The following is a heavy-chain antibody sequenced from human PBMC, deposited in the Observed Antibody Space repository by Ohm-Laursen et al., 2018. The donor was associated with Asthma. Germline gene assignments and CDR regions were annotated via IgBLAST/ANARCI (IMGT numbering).Heavy chain of an antibody. CDR2: IRGSGDTT. V-gene: IGHV3-23*01. J-gene: IGHJ4*02. CDR3: AKASTFSTGYYFDF. CDR1: GFIISNYA. Sequence: SLRLSCAASGFIISNYAMSWVRQAPGKGLEWVSAIRGSGDTTHYTDFAKGRFTISRDSSENTLYLHMNNLRAEDTAAYYCAKASTFSTGYYFDFWGQGTLVTVSS. D-gene: IGHD2-2*01.